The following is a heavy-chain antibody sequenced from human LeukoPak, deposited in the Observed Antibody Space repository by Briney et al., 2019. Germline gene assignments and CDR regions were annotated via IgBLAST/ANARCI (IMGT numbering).Heavy chain of an antibody. CDR1: GVTFSGYA. J-gene: IGHJ6*03. CDR3: ARDLDYYYYMDV. CDR2: IIPIFGTA. V-gene: IGHV1-69*05. Sequence: ASVKVSCKASGVTFSGYAICWVQQAPGQGLGWMGRIIPIFGTANYAQKFQGRVTITTDESTSTAYMELSSLRSEDTAVYYCARDLDYYYYMDVWGKGTTVTVSS.